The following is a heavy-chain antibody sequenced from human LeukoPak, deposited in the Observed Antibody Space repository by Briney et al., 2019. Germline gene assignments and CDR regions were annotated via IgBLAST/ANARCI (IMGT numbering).Heavy chain of an antibody. V-gene: IGHV3-33*06. CDR3: AKGDYYDFDY. J-gene: IGHJ4*02. CDR1: GFTFRSYG. D-gene: IGHD3-10*01. Sequence: GGSLRLSCAASGFTFRSYGMHWVRQAPGKGLEWVAVIWYDGSNKYYADSVKGRFTISRDNSKNTLYLQMNSLRAEDTAVYYCAKGDYYDFDYWGQGTLVTVSS. CDR2: IWYDGSNK.